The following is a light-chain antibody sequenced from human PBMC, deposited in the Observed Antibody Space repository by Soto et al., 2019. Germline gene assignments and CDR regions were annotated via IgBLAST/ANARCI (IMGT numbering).Light chain of an antibody. CDR2: DAS. Sequence: EIVMTQSPATLSVSPGERDTISCRASQSVRSSLAWYQQNPGQDPRLLIYDASNRATGIPARFSGSGSGTDFNLTISRLETEDFAVYDCQQRSNWPPTFGQGTRLEIK. CDR3: QQRSNWPPT. J-gene: IGKJ5*01. CDR1: QSVRSS. V-gene: IGKV3-11*01.